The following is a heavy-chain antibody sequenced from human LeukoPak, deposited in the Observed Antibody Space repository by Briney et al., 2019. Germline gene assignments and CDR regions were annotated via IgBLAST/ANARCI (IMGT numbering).Heavy chain of an antibody. D-gene: IGHD4-17*01. J-gene: IGHJ6*04. CDR3: ARGLYGDQGYFYYGMDV. Sequence: PGGSLRLSCAASGFTFSSYAMSWVRQAPGKGLEWVSVIYSRGSIYYADSVKGRFTMSRDNSKNTLSLQMNSLRVEDTAMYYCARGLYGDQGYFYYGMDVWGKGTTVTVSS. CDR1: GFTFSSYA. V-gene: IGHV3-53*01. CDR2: IYSRGSI.